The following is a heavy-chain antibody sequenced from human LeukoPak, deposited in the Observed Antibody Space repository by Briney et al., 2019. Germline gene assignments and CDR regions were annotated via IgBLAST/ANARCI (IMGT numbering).Heavy chain of an antibody. CDR2: IGSTA. J-gene: IGHJ6*03. Sequence: GGSLRLSCAASGFTFSDYYMTWIRQAPGKGLEWVSHIGSTAYYADSVKGRLTISRDNAKNSLYLQMNSLRAEDTAVYYCARDRGIVGTTGYYYMDVWGKGTTVTVSS. CDR3: ARDRGIVGTTGYYYMDV. CDR1: GFTFSDYY. D-gene: IGHD1-26*01. V-gene: IGHV3-11*04.